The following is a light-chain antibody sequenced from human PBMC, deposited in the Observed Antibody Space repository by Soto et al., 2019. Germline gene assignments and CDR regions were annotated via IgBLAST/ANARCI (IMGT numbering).Light chain of an antibody. J-gene: IGLJ1*01. CDR2: SVS. Sequence: QSALTQPASVSGSPGQSITISCTGTSSDVGGYDYVSWYQQRPGRAPKLMIYSVSYRPSGVSNRFSGSKSGNTASLTISGLQAEDEADYYCTSYTSSITYVFGTGTKLTVL. V-gene: IGLV2-14*01. CDR1: SSDVGGYDY. CDR3: TSYTSSITYV.